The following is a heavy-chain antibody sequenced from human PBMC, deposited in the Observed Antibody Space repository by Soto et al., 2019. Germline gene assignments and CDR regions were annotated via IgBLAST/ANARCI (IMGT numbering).Heavy chain of an antibody. D-gene: IGHD3-10*01. J-gene: IGHJ3*02. CDR3: ARLVGDDAFDI. V-gene: IGHV4-31*03. Sequence: PSETLSLTCTVSGGSISSGGYYWSWIRQHPGKGLEWIGYIYYSGSTYYNPSLKSRVTISVDTSKNQFSPKLSSVTAADTAVYYCARLVGDDAFDIWGQGTMVTVSS. CDR1: GGSISSGGYY. CDR2: IYYSGST.